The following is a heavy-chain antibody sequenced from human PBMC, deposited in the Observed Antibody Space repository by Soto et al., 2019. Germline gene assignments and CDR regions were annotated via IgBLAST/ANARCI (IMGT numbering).Heavy chain of an antibody. CDR1: GFTFSSYA. J-gene: IGHJ4*02. V-gene: IGHV3-23*01. D-gene: IGHD3-10*01. Sequence: GGSLRLSCAASGFTFSSYAMSWVRQAPGKGLEWVSAISGSGGSTYYADSVKGRFTISRDNSKNTLYLQMNSLRAEDTAVYYCARGPMYYYGSGYFYWGQGTLVTVSS. CDR3: ARGPMYYYGSGYFY. CDR2: ISGSGGST.